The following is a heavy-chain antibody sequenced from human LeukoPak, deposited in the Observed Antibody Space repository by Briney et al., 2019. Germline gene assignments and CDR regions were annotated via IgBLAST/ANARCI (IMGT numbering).Heavy chain of an antibody. J-gene: IGHJ4*02. D-gene: IGHD2-8*02. CDR2: ISSSSSTI. Sequence: GGSLRLSCAASGFTFSSYSMNWVRQAPGKGLEWVSYISSSSSTIYYADSVKGRFTISRDNSKNTLYLQMNSLRAEDTAVYYCAPGGRTGGVLLSGYWGQGTLVTVSS. V-gene: IGHV3-48*01. CDR3: APGGRTGGVLLSGY. CDR1: GFTFSSYS.